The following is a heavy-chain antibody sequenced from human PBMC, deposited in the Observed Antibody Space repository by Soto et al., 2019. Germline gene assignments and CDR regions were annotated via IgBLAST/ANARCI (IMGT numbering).Heavy chain of an antibody. CDR1: GFTFSNYW. J-gene: IGHJ4*02. D-gene: IGHD3-10*01. V-gene: IGHV3-74*01. CDR2: ISNDGSST. CDR3: ARGRYGSGTYYLSD. Sequence: GGSLRLSCAAPGFTFSNYWMHWVRQAPGKGLVWVSRISNDGSSTNYADSVKGRFTISRDNAKNTLYLQMNSLKAEDTSVYYCARGRYGSGTYYLSDWGQGTLVTVSS.